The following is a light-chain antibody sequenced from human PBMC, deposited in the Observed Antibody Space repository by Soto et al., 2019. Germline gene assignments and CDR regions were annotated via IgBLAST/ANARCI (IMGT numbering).Light chain of an antibody. J-gene: IGKJ4*01. Sequence: AIRLTQSPSSLSASVGDRVTITCRASQGISSSLAWYQQKPGESPKLLIDDASTLESGVPPRFSGSGSGTDFTLTINSLQPEDFATYYCQQFHNYPVSFGGGTKVEIK. CDR2: DAS. V-gene: IGKV1D-13*01. CDR1: QGISSS. CDR3: QQFHNYPVS.